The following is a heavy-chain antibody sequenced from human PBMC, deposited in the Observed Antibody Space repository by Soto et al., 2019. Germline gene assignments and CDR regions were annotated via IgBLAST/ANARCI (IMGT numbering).Heavy chain of an antibody. CDR3: ATATINRITMVRGVIINPVLYGMDV. V-gene: IGHV3-15*01. CDR2: IKSKTDGGTT. Sequence: GGSLRLSCAASGFTFSNAWMSWVRQAPGKGLEWVGRIKSKTDGGTTDYAAPVKGRFTISRDNSKNTLYLQMNSLKAEGTAVYYCATATINRITMVRGVIINPVLYGMDVWGQGTTVTVSS. J-gene: IGHJ6*02. D-gene: IGHD3-10*01. CDR1: GFTFSNAW.